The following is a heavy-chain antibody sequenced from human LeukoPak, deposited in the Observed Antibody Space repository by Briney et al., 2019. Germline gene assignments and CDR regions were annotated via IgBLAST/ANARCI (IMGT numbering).Heavy chain of an antibody. CDR1: GFTFSSYG. J-gene: IGHJ4*02. Sequence: QTGGSLRLSCAASGFTFSSYGMHWVRQAPGKGLEWVAFIRYDGSNKYYADSVKGRFTISRDNSKNTLYLQMNSLRAEDTAVYYCAKTLRLGELSSWSWWGQGTLVTVSS. V-gene: IGHV3-30*02. CDR2: IRYDGSNK. D-gene: IGHD3-16*02. CDR3: AKTLRLGELSSWSW.